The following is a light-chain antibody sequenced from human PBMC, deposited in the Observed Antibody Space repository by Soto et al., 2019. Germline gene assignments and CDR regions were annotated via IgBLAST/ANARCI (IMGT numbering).Light chain of an antibody. V-gene: IGKV3-20*01. CDR1: QSVSSSY. CDR2: GAS. CDR3: QQYGTSPFT. Sequence: EIVLTQSPGTLSLSPGERATLSCRASQSVSSSYLVRYKQKPGQAPRLLIYGASSRATGIPDRFSGSGSGTDFTLTISRLEPEDFAVYYCQQYGTSPFTFGPGTKVDI. J-gene: IGKJ3*01.